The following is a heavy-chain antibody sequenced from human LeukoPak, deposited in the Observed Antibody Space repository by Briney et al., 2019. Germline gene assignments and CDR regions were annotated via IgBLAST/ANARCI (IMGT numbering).Heavy chain of an antibody. Sequence: SETLSLTCTVSGGSISSYYWSWIRRPPGKGLDWIGYIYYSGSTNYNPSLKSRVTISVDTSKNQFSLELSSVTAADTAVYYCAGGTSGSSEEGEFDPWGRGTLVTVSS. D-gene: IGHD1-26*01. CDR1: GGSISSYY. CDR2: IYYSGST. V-gene: IGHV4-59*12. J-gene: IGHJ5*02. CDR3: AGGTSGSSEEGEFDP.